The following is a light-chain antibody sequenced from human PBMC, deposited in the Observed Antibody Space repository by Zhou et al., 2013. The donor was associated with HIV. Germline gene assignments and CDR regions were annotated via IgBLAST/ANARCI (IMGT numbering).Light chain of an antibody. CDR3: MQATHLRT. J-gene: IGKJ1*01. Sequence: DIVMTQTPLSLSVTPGQPASISCKSSQSLLQSDGKTYLYWFLQKPGQSPQLLIYEVSGRFSGVPDRFSGSGSGTDFTLKISRVEAEDVGVYYCMQATHLRTFGRRDQGGNQT. V-gene: IGKV2-29*03. CDR2: EVS. CDR1: QSLLQSDGKTY.